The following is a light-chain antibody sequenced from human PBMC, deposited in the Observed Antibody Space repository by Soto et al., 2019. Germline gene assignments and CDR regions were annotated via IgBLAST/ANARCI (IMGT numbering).Light chain of an antibody. V-gene: IGLV2-14*01. J-gene: IGLJ2*01. CDR1: SSDIGGYNY. CDR3: SSYAGTNTLVL. Sequence: QSALTQPASVSGSPGQSITISCTGTSSDIGGYNYVSWFQQHPGKAPKLIIYDVNNRPSGVSNRFSGSKSGTTASLAISGLQAEDDPEYFSSSYAGTNTLVLFGGGTKLTVL. CDR2: DVN.